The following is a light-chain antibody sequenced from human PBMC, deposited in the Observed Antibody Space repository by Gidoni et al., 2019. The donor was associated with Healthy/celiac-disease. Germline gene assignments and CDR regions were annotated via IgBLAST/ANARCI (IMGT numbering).Light chain of an antibody. J-gene: IGKJ1*01. V-gene: IGKV4-1*01. CDR2: WAS. CDR1: QSVLYNSNNKNY. CDR3: QQYYSTPWT. Sequence: DIVMTQSPDSLAVPLGERATINCKSSQSVLYNSNNKNYLVWYQQKPGQPPKLLIYWASTRESGVPDRFSGSGSGTDFTLTISSLQAADVAVYYCQQYYSTPWTFGQGTKVEIK.